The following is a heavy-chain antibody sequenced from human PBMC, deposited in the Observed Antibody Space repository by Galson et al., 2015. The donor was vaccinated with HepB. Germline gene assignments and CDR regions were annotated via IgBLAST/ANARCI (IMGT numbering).Heavy chain of an antibody. CDR3: ARGRIQLWGFDMDF. D-gene: IGHD5-18*01. CDR2: MSPNSGNT. V-gene: IGHV1-8*01. CDR1: GYTFTSYD. J-gene: IGHJ6*02. Sequence: SVKVSCKASGYTFTSYDINWVRQAIGQGLEWMGWMSPNSGNTDYAQKFQGRVTMTRNTSKSTAYMELSSLRSEDTAVYYCARGRIQLWGFDMDFWGQGTTVTVSS.